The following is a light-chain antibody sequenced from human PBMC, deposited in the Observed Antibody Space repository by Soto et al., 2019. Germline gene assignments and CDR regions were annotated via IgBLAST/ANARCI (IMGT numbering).Light chain of an antibody. Sequence: DIQMTQSPSTLSASVGDRVTITCRASQSISSWLAWYQRKPGKAPKLLIYDASSLESGVPSRFSGSGSGTEFTLTISSLQPDDFATDYCQQYNSYPWTFGQGTKVEIK. V-gene: IGKV1-5*01. J-gene: IGKJ1*01. CDR3: QQYNSYPWT. CDR1: QSISSW. CDR2: DAS.